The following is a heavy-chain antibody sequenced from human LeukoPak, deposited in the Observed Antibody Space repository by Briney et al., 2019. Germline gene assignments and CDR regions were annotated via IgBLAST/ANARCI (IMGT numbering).Heavy chain of an antibody. V-gene: IGHV3-74*01. CDR3: KRAVYFHI. J-gene: IGHJ4*02. CDR2: INSDCRST. CDR1: GFTFSRSC. Sequence: GASLRLSCAAAGFTFSRSCMHWVRQAPGKGLVWVSRINSDCRSTDYADSVRGRFTISRDNSKNTLYLQMNRLRADDTALYYCKRAVYFHICGQGTVVAVS.